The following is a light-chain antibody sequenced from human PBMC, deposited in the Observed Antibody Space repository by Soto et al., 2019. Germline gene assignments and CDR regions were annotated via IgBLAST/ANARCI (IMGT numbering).Light chain of an antibody. CDR3: QSYDSSLSVV. J-gene: IGLJ2*01. CDR1: SSNIGAGYD. Sequence: QLVLTQPPSVSGAPGQRVTISCTGSSSNIGAGYDVHWYQQVPGRAPKFLIYGNTNRPSGVPDRFSGSKSGTSASLAITGLQAEDEGDYHCQSYDSSLSVVFGGGTKVTVL. V-gene: IGLV1-40*01. CDR2: GNT.